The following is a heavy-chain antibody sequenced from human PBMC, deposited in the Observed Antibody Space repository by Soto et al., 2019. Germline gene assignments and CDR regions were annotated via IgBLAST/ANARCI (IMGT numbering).Heavy chain of an antibody. J-gene: IGHJ6*02. CDR1: GGTFSSYA. CDR3: ARSQGSSTSLEIYYYYYYGMDV. V-gene: IGHV1-69*01. Sequence: QVQLVQSGAEVKKPGSSVKVSCKASGGTFSSYAISWVRQAPGQGXEWMGGIIPISGTANYAQKFQGRVTITADESTSTAYMGLSSLRSEDTAVYYCARSQGSSTSLEIYYYYYYGMDVWGQGTTVTVSS. CDR2: IIPISGTA. D-gene: IGHD2-2*01.